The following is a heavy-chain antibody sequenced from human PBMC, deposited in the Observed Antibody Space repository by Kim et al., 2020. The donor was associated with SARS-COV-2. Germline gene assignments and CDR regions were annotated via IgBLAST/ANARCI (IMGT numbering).Heavy chain of an antibody. CDR1: GGTFSSYA. CDR3: ARPSAPYDFWSGYYA. Sequence: SVKVSCKASGGTFSSYAISWVRQAPGQGLEWMGGIIPIFGTANYAQKFQGRVTITADESTSTAYMELSSLRSEDTAVYYCARPSAPYDFWSGYYAWGQGTLVTVSS. J-gene: IGHJ5*02. D-gene: IGHD3-3*01. CDR2: IIPIFGTA. V-gene: IGHV1-69*13.